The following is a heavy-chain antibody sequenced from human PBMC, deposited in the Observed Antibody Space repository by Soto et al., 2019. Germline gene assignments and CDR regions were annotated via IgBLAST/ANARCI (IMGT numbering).Heavy chain of an antibody. CDR1: GGSLSSGAYY. V-gene: IGHV4-61*08. J-gene: IGHJ4*02. CDR2: IYYSGST. D-gene: IGHD7-27*01. Sequence: SETLSLTCTVSGGSLSSGAYYWSWIRQHPGKGLEWIGYIYYSGSTNYNPSLKSRVTISVDTSKNQFSLKLSSVTAADTAVYYCARRWGTYFDFWGQGTLVTVSS. CDR3: ARRWGTYFDF.